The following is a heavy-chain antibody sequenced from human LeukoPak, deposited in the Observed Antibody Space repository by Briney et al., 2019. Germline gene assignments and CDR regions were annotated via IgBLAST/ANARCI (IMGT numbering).Heavy chain of an antibody. CDR1: GFTFHSAW. D-gene: IGHD2-15*01. V-gene: IGHV3-15*05. J-gene: IGHJ4*02. CDR2: IKSKIDGETV. CDR3: STGSYD. Sequence: GGSLRLSCAASGFTFHSAWMSWIRQAPGKGLEWVGRIKSKIDGETVDYAAPAQGRFTISRDDSKNTVDLQMNSLKADDTAVYYCSTGSYDWGLGTLVTVSS.